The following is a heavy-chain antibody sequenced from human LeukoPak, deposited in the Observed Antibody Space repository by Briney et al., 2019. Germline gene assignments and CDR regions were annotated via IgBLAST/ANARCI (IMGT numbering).Heavy chain of an antibody. CDR2: MNPNSGNT. Sequence: ASVKVSCKASGYTFTSYDINWVRQATGQGLEWMGWMNPNSGNTGYAQKFQGRVTMTRNTSISTAYMELSSLRSEDTAVYYCARDLAGYYGPGSGGGYWGQGTLVTVSS. J-gene: IGHJ4*02. V-gene: IGHV1-8*01. CDR1: GYTFTSYD. CDR3: ARDLAGYYGPGSGGGY. D-gene: IGHD3-10*01.